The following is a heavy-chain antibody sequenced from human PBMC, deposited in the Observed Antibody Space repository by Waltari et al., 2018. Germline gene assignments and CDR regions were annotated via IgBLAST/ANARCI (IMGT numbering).Heavy chain of an antibody. D-gene: IGHD6-19*01. V-gene: IGHV3-7*04. CDR1: GFTFSSYW. J-gene: IGHJ3*01. CDR2: IKQDGSEK. Sequence: EVQLVESGGGLVQPGGSLRLSCAASGFTFSSYWMTWVRQAPGKGLEWVANIKQDGSEKSDVYSVKGRFLMSRDNTKNSLSLQMNSLKAEDTAVYYCARPFRSGWYDGSFDVWGQGTMVTVSS. CDR3: ARPFRSGWYDGSFDV.